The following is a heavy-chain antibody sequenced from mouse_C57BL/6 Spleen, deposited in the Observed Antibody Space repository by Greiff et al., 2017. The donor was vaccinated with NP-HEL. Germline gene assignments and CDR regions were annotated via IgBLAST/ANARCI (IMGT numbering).Heavy chain of an antibody. CDR2: IWSGGST. J-gene: IGHJ2*01. CDR3: ARKREGNYLDY. Sequence: QVQLKESGPGLVQPSQSLSITCTVSGFSLTSYGVHWVRQSPGKGLEWLGVIWSGGSTDYNAAFISRLSISKDNSKSQVFFKMNSLQADDTAIYYCARKREGNYLDYWGQGTTLTVSS. CDR1: GFSLTSYG. V-gene: IGHV2-2*01.